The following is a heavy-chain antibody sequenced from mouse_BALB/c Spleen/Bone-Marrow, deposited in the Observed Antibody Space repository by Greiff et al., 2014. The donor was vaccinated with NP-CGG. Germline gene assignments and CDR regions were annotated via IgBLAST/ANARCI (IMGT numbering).Heavy chain of an antibody. Sequence: EVQLVESGGGFVKPGGSLKLSCAASGFTFSDFYMFWFRQTPEKRLEWVATISNGGTHTYYPDSVKGRFTISRDNAKNNLHLQMSSLKSEDTAMYYCARSGERYGAMDYWGQGTSVTVTS. CDR2: ISNGGTHT. CDR1: GFTFSDFY. V-gene: IGHV5-4*02. J-gene: IGHJ4*01. D-gene: IGHD1-1*02. CDR3: ARSGERYGAMDY.